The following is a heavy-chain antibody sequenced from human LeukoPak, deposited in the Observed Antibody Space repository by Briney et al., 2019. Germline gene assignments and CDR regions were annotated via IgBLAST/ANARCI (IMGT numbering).Heavy chain of an antibody. CDR2: ISGDGGST. CDR3: AKVGYGQLGLFDY. D-gene: IGHD5-18*01. J-gene: IGHJ4*02. V-gene: IGHV3-43*02. CDR1: GFTFDDYA. Sequence: PGGSLRLSCAVSGFTFDDYAMHWVRQAPGKCLEWVSLISGDGGSTYYADSVKGRFTISRDNSKNSLYLQMNSLRTEDTALYYCAKVGYGQLGLFDYWGQGILVTVSS.